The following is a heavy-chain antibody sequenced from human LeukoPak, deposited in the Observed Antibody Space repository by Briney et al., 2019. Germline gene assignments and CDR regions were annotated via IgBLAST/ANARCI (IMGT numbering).Heavy chain of an antibody. D-gene: IGHD3-22*01. Sequence: ASVKVSCKASGYTFTSYGISWVRQAPGQGLEWMGWISTYNGNTNYAQKLQGRVTMTTDTSTSTAYMELRSLRSEDTAVYYCARAGDSSGYYSWFDPWGQGTLVTVSS. CDR2: ISTYNGNT. V-gene: IGHV1-18*01. J-gene: IGHJ5*02. CDR1: GYTFTSYG. CDR3: ARAGDSSGYYSWFDP.